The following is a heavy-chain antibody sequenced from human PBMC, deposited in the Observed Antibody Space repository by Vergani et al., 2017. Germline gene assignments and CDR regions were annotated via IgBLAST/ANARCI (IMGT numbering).Heavy chain of an antibody. CDR2: ISGSGGST. Sequence: EVQLLESGGGLVQPGGSLRLSCAASGFTFSSYAMSWVRQAPGKGLEWVSAISGSGGSTYYADSVKGRFTISRDNSKNTLYLQMNSLRAEDTAVYYCASDPCSGGSCYSGARFIGVWGQGTTVTVSS. CDR1: GFTFSSYA. J-gene: IGHJ6*02. V-gene: IGHV3-23*01. CDR3: ASDPCSGGSCYSGARFIGV. D-gene: IGHD2-15*01.